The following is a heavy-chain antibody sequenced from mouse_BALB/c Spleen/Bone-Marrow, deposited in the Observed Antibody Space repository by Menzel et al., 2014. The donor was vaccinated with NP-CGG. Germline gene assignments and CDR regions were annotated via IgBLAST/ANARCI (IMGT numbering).Heavy chain of an antibody. CDR1: GYIFSSYW. V-gene: IGHV1-9*01. CDR3: ARGISYHFDY. Sequence: LQESGAELMKPGASVKISCKATGYIFSSYWIEWVKQRPGHGLEWIGEILPGISTNYNEKFKGKATFTADTSSNTAYMQLSSLTSEDSAVYYCARGISYHFDYWGQGTTLTVSS. J-gene: IGHJ2*01. CDR2: ILPGIST. D-gene: IGHD5-1*01.